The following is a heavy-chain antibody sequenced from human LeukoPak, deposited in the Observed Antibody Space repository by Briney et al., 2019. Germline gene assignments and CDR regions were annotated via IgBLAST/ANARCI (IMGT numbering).Heavy chain of an antibody. D-gene: IGHD5-24*01. V-gene: IGHV4-59*01. CDR1: GGSISSYY. CDR2: IYYSGST. J-gene: IGHJ3*02. CDR3: ARDRATFSGVGRRRDGRAGAFDI. Sequence: SETLSLTCTVSGGSISSYYWSWIRQPPGKGLEWIGYIYYSGSTNYNPSLKSRVTISVDTSKNQFSLKPSSVTAADTAVYYCARDRATFSGVGRRRDGRAGAFDIWGQGTMVTVSS.